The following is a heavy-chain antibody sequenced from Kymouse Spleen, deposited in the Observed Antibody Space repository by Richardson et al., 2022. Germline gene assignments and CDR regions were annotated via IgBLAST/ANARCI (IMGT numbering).Heavy chain of an antibody. CDR3: NYDSSGYYYVDYYYYGMDV. CDR1: GFTFSNAW. D-gene: IGHD3-22*01. V-gene: IGHV3-15*01. Sequence: EVQLVESGGGLVKPGGSLRLSCAASGFTFSNAWMSWVRQAPGKGLEWVGRIKSKTDGGTTDYAAPVKGRFTISRDDSKNTLYLQMNSLKTEDTAVYYCNYDSSGYYYVDYYYYGMDVWGQGTTVTVSS. J-gene: IGHJ6*02. CDR2: IKSKTDGGTT.